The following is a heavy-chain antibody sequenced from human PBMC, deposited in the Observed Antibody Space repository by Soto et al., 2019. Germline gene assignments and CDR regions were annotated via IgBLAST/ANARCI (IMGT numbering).Heavy chain of an antibody. D-gene: IGHD3-9*01. CDR2: IYHTGNA. CDR1: GDSVSSGGYS. Sequence: SETLSLTCVVSGDSVSSGGYSWSWIRQSPEKGLEWIGYIYHTGNAYYTPSLKSRVTMSLDKSNNQFSLKLTSLTAADTAVYFCASSVVTPNVLTGTGFDSWGQGVLVTVSS. J-gene: IGHJ4*02. V-gene: IGHV4-30-2*06. CDR3: ASSVVTPNVLTGTGFDS.